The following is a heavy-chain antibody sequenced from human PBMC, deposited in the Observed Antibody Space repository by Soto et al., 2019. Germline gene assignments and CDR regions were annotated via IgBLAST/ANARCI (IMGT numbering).Heavy chain of an antibody. Sequence: QVQLVESWERAVQPGRSLRLSCAASGFTFINNGIHWVRQAPGNGLEWVAVISSDGINKYYADSVKGRSTISRDNSKNTLLLQMKGLRVEDTAVYYCAMDVYCGSSRFDYGGQGTLVTVSS. J-gene: IGHJ4*02. CDR2: ISSDGINK. D-gene: IGHD2-15*01. CDR1: GFTFINNG. V-gene: IGHV3-30*03. CDR3: AMDVYCGSSRFDY.